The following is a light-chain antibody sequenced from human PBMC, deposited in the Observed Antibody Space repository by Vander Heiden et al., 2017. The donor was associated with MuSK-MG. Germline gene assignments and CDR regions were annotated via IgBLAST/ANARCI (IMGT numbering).Light chain of an antibody. Sequence: QSALTQPAPVSGSTGQSHTISRTGTSRDIGGYKYVFWYQQFPGKAPNLIIYEVSYRPACVSDRFSASKSGNTASLTISGLLPEDEADYYCGSYSSSTTVLYVFGTGTRVTVL. CDR3: GSYSSSTTVLYV. V-gene: IGLV2-14*01. J-gene: IGLJ1*01. CDR2: EVS. CDR1: SRDIGGYKY.